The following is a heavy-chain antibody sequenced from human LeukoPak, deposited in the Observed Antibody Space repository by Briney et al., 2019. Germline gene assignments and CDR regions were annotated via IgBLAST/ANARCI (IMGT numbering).Heavy chain of an antibody. Sequence: GGSLRLSCAASGFTVSSNYMSWVRQAPGKGLEWVSVIYSGGSTYYADSVKGRFTISRDNSKNTLYLQMNSLRAGDTAVYYCARGPASTGRVDPWGQGTLVTVSS. CDR3: ARGPASTGRVDP. D-gene: IGHD6-25*01. V-gene: IGHV3-66*01. J-gene: IGHJ5*02. CDR2: IYSGGST. CDR1: GFTVSSNY.